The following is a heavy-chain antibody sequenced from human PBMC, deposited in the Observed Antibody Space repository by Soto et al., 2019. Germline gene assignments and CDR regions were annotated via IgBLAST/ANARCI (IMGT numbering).Heavy chain of an antibody. D-gene: IGHD2-2*01. J-gene: IGHJ4*02. V-gene: IGHV2-5*02. CDR3: AHRRSCSRTTCHFDY. CDR1: GFSLNTAEVG. Sequence: QITLKESGPALVKPTQTLTLTCSFSGFSLNTAEVGVGWFRQPPGKALEWLALIYWDDDKRYSPSLKSRLTITKDTSKGQAVLTLTGMDPVDTATYYCAHRRSCSRTTCHFDYWGQGTLVTVSS. CDR2: IYWDDDK.